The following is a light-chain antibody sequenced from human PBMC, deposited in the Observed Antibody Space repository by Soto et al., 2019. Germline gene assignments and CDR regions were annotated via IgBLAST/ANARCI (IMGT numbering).Light chain of an antibody. CDR3: CSYAGSNTFV. CDR1: SSDVGGYNY. Sequence: QSALTQPPSASGSPGQSVTISCTGTSSDVGGYNYVSWYQQHPGKAPKVMIYEVTKRPSGVPDRFSGSKSGNTASLTVSGLQAEDEADYYCCSYAGSNTFVFGTGIKVTVL. J-gene: IGLJ1*01. V-gene: IGLV2-8*01. CDR2: EVT.